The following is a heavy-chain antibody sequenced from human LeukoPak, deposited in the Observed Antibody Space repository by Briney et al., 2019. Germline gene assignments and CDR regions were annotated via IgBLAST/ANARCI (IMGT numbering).Heavy chain of an antibody. J-gene: IGHJ3*02. CDR1: GGSISSYY. Sequence: SETLSLTCTVSGGSISSYYWSWIRQPPGKGLEWIGYIYYSGSTNYNPSLKSRVTISVDTSKNQFSLKLSSVTAADTAVYYCARQVIAVAGTGAFYIWGQGTMVTVSS. D-gene: IGHD6-19*01. CDR3: ARQVIAVAGTGAFYI. CDR2: IYYSGST. V-gene: IGHV4-59*08.